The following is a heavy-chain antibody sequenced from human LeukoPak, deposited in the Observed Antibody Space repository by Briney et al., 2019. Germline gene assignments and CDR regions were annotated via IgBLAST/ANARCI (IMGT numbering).Heavy chain of an antibody. D-gene: IGHD4-17*01. CDR1: GFTFSTYS. J-gene: IGHJ4*02. CDR2: INQDGSAE. CDR3: VRLFGGVTTFDY. Sequence: GGSLRLSCAASGFTFSTYSMSWVRQAPGKGLDWVASINQDGSAEYFVDSVRGRFTISRDNAKNSLYLQVNSLRVDDTAVYYCVRLFGGVTTFDYWGQGTLVTVSS. V-gene: IGHV3-7*01.